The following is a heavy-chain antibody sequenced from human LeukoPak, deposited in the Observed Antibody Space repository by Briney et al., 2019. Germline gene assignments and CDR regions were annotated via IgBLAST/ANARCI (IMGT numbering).Heavy chain of an antibody. CDR2: ISSSGST. Sequence: SQTLSLTCTVSGDSISSGDYYWSWLRQPAGKVLEWIGRISSSGSTNYNPSLKSRVTISVDTSKNQFSLKLSSVTAADTAVYFCARGPYSYDSSGAFDIWGQGTMVTVSS. CDR1: GDSISSGDYY. V-gene: IGHV4-61*02. J-gene: IGHJ3*02. D-gene: IGHD3-22*01. CDR3: ARGPYSYDSSGAFDI.